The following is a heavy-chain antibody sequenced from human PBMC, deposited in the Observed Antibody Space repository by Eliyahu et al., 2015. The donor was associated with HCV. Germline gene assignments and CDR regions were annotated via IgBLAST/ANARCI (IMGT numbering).Heavy chain of an antibody. CDR2: ITPSGGGT. D-gene: IGHD5-24*01. V-gene: IGHV1-46*01. CDR3: AREVYRQRWLRSHHLDS. J-gene: IGHJ4*02. Sequence: QVQLVQSGAEVKKPGASVKVSCKASGYSFTSNYIHWVRQAPGQGPEWMGLITPSGGGTTYPQKFQDRVTMTSDTSTSTVYMELSSLTSADTAVYFCAREVYRQRWLRSHHLDSWGQGTLVTVSS. CDR1: GYSFTSNY.